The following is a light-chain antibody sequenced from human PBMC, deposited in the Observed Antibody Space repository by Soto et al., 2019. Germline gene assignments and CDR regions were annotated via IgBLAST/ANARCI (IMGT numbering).Light chain of an antibody. Sequence: DLHMAQSPSTLSASVGDRVTITCRASQSISTWLAWYQQKPGKAPKLLIYDVSLLQSGVPSRFSGSGSGTEFILTISSLQPDDSATYYCQQYNTYWKFGPGTKVDIK. V-gene: IGKV1-5*01. J-gene: IGKJ1*01. CDR3: QQYNTYWK. CDR2: DVS. CDR1: QSISTW.